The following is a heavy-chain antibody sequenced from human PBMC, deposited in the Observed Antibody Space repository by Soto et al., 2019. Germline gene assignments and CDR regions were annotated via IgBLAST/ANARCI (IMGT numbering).Heavy chain of an antibody. Sequence: SETLSLTCTVSCGSISSYYWSWIRQPPGKGLEWIGYIYYSGSTNYNPSLKSRVTISVDTSKNQFSLKLSSVTAADTAVYYCARVSPITIFGVVIPYYYYGMDVWGQGTTVTVSS. CDR3: ARVSPITIFGVVIPYYYYGMDV. V-gene: IGHV4-59*01. D-gene: IGHD3-3*01. J-gene: IGHJ6*02. CDR1: CGSISSYY. CDR2: IYYSGST.